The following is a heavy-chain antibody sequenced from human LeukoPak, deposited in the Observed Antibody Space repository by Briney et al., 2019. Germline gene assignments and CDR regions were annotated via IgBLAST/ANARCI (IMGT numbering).Heavy chain of an antibody. V-gene: IGHV3-21*01. Sequence: GGSLRLSCAASGFTFSIYTMNWVRQAPGKGLEWVSSIYSGSGYIYYADSVKGRFTISRDNAKNSLYLQMNSLRAEDTAVYYCARAHSSSWNWGQGTLVTVSS. CDR2: IYSGSGYI. CDR1: GFTFSIYT. CDR3: ARAHSSSWN. J-gene: IGHJ4*02. D-gene: IGHD6-13*01.